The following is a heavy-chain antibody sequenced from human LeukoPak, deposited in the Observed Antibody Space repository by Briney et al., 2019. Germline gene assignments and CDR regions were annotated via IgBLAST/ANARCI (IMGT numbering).Heavy chain of an antibody. Sequence: GGSLRLSCAASGFTFSSYAMHWVRQAPGKGLEWVAVISYDGSNKYYADSVKGRFTISRDNAKNTLNLQMNSLRAEGTAVYYCARDLGQYYDTSDNWFDPWGQGTLVTVSS. D-gene: IGHD3-22*01. CDR2: ISYDGSNK. J-gene: IGHJ5*02. V-gene: IGHV3-30*04. CDR1: GFTFSSYA. CDR3: ARDLGQYYDTSDNWFDP.